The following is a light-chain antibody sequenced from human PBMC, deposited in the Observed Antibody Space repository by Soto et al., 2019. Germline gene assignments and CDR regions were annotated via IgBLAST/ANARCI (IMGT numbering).Light chain of an antibody. Sequence: QSVLTQPPSVSGAPGQRVTISCTGSSSNIGAGYDVHWYHQLPGTAPKLLINGNNNRPSGVPDRFSGSRSGTSASLAITGLQAEDEADYYCQSYDSSLSVWVFGGGTKLTV. V-gene: IGLV1-40*01. CDR2: GNN. CDR3: QSYDSSLSVWV. J-gene: IGLJ3*02. CDR1: SSNIGAGYD.